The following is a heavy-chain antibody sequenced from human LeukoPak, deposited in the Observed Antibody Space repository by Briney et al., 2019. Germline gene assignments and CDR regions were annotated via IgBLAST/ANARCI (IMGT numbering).Heavy chain of an antibody. Sequence: GASVKFSCQASGYGFTGDYMQWVRQAPRQGLEWMGWIIPNSGSTNYAPKFQGRVTMSVDTSKNPFYLKLSWLTPEDTAVYYCARASRSSSYEADFGYWGQGTLVTVSS. D-gene: IGHD6-13*01. CDR3: ARASRSSSYEADFGY. J-gene: IGHJ4*02. V-gene: IGHV1-2*02. CDR1: GYGFTGDY. CDR2: IIPNSGST.